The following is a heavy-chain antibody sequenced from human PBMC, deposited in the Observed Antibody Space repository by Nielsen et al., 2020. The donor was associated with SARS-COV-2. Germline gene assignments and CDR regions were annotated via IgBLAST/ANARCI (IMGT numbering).Heavy chain of an antibody. Sequence: ASVKVSCKASGYTFISYGISWVRQAPGKGLEWMGGFDPEDGETTYPQKFQGRVTMIEDTSTDTAHMEVTRLTSDDTAVYFCATWRGPENHWGQGTLVTVSS. J-gene: IGHJ4*02. CDR2: FDPEDGET. D-gene: IGHD3-16*01. V-gene: IGHV1-24*01. CDR3: ATWRGPENH. CDR1: GYTFISYG.